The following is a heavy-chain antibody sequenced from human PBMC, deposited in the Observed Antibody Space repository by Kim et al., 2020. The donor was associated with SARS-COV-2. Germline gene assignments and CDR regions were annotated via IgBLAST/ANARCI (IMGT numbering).Heavy chain of an antibody. CDR2: IWYDGSNK. CDR1: GFTFSSYG. J-gene: IGHJ6*02. D-gene: IGHD3-10*01. V-gene: IGHV3-33*01. Sequence: GGSLRLSCAASGFTFSSYGMHWVRQAPGKGLEWVAVIWYDGSNKYYADSVKGRFTISRDNSKNTLYLQMNSLRAEDTAVYYCARELITMVRGDLEYGMDVWGQGTTVTVSS. CDR3: ARELITMVRGDLEYGMDV.